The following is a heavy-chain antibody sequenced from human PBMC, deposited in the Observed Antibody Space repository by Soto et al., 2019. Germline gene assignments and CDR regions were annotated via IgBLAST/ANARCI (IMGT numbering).Heavy chain of an antibody. D-gene: IGHD3-22*01. Sequence: SGPTLVNPTQTLTLTCTFSGFSLSTGDLCVSWIRQPPGKALEWLARIDRDDDKYYSPSLQTRLTISKDTSKNQVVLTLTNVDPVDTATYYCARMDDSSSYPPDYYFHSWGQGTLVTVSS. CDR2: IDRDDDK. J-gene: IGHJ4*02. V-gene: IGHV2-70*11. CDR3: ARMDDSSSYPPDYYFHS. CDR1: GFSLSTGDLC.